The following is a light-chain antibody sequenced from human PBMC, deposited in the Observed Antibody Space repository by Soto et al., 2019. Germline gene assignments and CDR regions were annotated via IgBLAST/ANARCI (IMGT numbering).Light chain of an antibody. CDR2: DTS. CDR1: QSVSRD. Sequence: EVVLTQSPATLSLSPGGTATLSCRASQSVSRDLAWYQQTPGQAPRLLIYDTSNRATGIPARFSGSGSGTDFTLTISSLEPEDFALYFCQQRSDWPRITFGQGTRLEIK. J-gene: IGKJ5*01. V-gene: IGKV3-11*01. CDR3: QQRSDWPRIT.